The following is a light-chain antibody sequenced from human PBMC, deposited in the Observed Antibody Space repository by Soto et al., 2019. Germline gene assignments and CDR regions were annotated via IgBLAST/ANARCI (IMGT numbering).Light chain of an antibody. V-gene: IGKV1-39*01. CDR2: AAY. J-gene: IGKJ2*01. CDR1: QYKNNY. CDR3: QQSYSTPPYT. Sequence: DLQMTQSPSSLSTSVGDRVTITCRASQYKNNYLNWYQQKPGKAPKLLIFAAYNLQSGVPSRFSGSGSGTDFTLTISSLQPEDFATYYCQQSYSTPPYTFGQGTKLDMK.